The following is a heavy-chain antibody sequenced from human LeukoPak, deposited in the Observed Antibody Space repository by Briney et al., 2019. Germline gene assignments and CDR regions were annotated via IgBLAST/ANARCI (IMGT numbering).Heavy chain of an antibody. CDR2: IYYSGST. D-gene: IGHD6-13*01. V-gene: IGHV4-59*08. Sequence: SETLSLTCTVSGGSISSYYWRWIRQPPGKGLEWIGYIYYSGSTNYNPSIKSRVTISVDTSKNQFSLKLSSVTAADTAVYYCARNRGSSWTLYYWGQGTLVTVSS. CDR3: ARNRGSSWTLYY. CDR1: GGSISSYY. J-gene: IGHJ4*02.